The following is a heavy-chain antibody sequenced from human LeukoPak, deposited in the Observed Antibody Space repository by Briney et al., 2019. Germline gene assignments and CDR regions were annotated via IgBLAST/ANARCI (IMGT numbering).Heavy chain of an antibody. Sequence: SETLSLTCAVYGGSFSGYYWSWIRQPPGKGLEWIGEINHSGSTNYNPSLKSRVTISVDTSKNQFSLKLSSVTAADTAVYYCARSAGGRGYYWGQGTLVTVSS. D-gene: IGHD3-16*01. CDR1: GGSFSGYY. CDR3: ARSAGGRGYY. CDR2: INHSGST. V-gene: IGHV4-34*01. J-gene: IGHJ4*02.